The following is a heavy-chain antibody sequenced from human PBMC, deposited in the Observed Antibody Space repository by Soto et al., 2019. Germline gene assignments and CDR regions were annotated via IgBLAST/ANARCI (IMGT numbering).Heavy chain of an antibody. D-gene: IGHD3-3*01. Sequence: VSCKASGFTFTSSAMQWVRQARGQRLEWIGWIVVGSGNTNYAQKFQERVTITRDMSTSTAYMELSSLRSEDTAVYYCAADHQYYDFWSGYYNNWFDPWGQGTLVTVSS. J-gene: IGHJ5*02. CDR2: IVVGSGNT. V-gene: IGHV1-58*02. CDR3: AADHQYYDFWSGYYNNWFDP. CDR1: GFTFTSSA.